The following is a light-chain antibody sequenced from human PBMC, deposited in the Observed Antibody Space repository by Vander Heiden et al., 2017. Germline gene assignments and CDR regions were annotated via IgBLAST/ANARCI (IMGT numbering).Light chain of an antibody. V-gene: IGLV1-44*01. J-gene: IGLJ2*01. CDR3: AAWDDSLNVVA. CDR1: SSNIGSTT. CDR2: SNN. Sequence: QSVLTQPPSASGTPGQRFTISCSGSSSNIGSTTVNWYQQLPGTAPTLLIYSNNQRPSGVPDRFSGSKSGTSASLAISGLQSEDEADYYCAAWDDSLNVVAFGGGTKLTVL.